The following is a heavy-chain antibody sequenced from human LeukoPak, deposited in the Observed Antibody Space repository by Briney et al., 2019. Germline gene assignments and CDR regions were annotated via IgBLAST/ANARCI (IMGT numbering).Heavy chain of an antibody. CDR3: TTEYLVATTFDY. CDR2: LKSKTDGGTT. V-gene: IGHV3-15*01. D-gene: IGHD5-12*01. CDR1: GFTFSDAW. J-gene: IGHJ4*02. Sequence: GGSLRLSCAASGFTFSDAWMSWVRQAPGKGLEWVGRLKSKTDGGTTDYAAPVKGRFTISRDDSKNTLYLQMNSLKTEDTAVYYCTTEYLVATTFDYWGQGTLVTVSP.